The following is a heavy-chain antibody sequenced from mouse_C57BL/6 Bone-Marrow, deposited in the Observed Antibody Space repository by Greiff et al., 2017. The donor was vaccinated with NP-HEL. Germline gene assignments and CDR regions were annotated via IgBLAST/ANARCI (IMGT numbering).Heavy chain of an antibody. Sequence: VQLQQSGAELVRPGASVKLSCTASGFNIKDYHMHWVKQRPEQGLEWIGRIDPEDGDTEYAPKFQGKATMTADTSSNTAYLQLSSLTSEDTAVYYCTTRALRQGFAYWGQGTLVTVSA. D-gene: IGHD2-12*01. CDR3: TTRALRQGFAY. J-gene: IGHJ3*01. V-gene: IGHV14-1*01. CDR2: IDPEDGDT. CDR1: GFNIKDYH.